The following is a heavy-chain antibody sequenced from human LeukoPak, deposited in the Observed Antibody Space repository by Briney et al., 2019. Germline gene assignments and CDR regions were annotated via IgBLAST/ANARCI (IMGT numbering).Heavy chain of an antibody. Sequence: LRLSCAASGFTFSSYSMNWVRQAPGKGLEWIGYIYYSGSTYYNPSLKSRVTISVDTSKNQFSLKLSSVTAADTAVYYCARVLGDYYYYGMDVWGQGTTVTVS. J-gene: IGHJ6*02. CDR1: GFTFSSYS. CDR3: ARVLGDYYYYGMDV. V-gene: IGHV4-30-4*08. CDR2: IYYSGST. D-gene: IGHD1-26*01.